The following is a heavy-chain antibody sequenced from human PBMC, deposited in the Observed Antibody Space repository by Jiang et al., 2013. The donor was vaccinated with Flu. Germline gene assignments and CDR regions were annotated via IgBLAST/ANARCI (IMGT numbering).Heavy chain of an antibody. CDR2: IYYSENT. V-gene: IGHV4-59*08. CDR1: GGSIKSFY. Sequence: GPGLVKSSETLSLTCTVSGGSIKSFYWSWIRQSPGKGLEWIGYIYYSENTSYNPSFKSRVTMSVDTSKNQFSLKLNSVTAADTAVYYCASSSGKYNWFDSWGQGISRLRLL. CDR3: ASSSGKYNWFDS. D-gene: IGHD1-14*01. J-gene: IGHJ5*01.